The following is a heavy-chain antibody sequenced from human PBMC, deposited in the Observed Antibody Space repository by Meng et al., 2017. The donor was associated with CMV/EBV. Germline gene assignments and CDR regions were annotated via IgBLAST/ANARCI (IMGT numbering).Heavy chain of an antibody. CDR1: FRSSA. CDR3: ARGDYYGSGSYPLYNWFDP. Sequence: FRSSAISWVRHAPGQALEWMVGFIPILGIANYAQKFPGSVTIPADKSTSTAYMELSSLRSEDTAVYYCARGDYYGSGSYPLYNWFDPWGQGTLVTVSS. D-gene: IGHD3-10*01. CDR2: FIPILGIA. V-gene: IGHV1-69*10. J-gene: IGHJ5*02.